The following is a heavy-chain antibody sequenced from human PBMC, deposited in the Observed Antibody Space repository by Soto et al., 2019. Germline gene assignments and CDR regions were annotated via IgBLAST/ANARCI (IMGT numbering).Heavy chain of an antibody. CDR3: ARGGGVGVAGSAAFDM. Sequence: QLHLVQSGAVVKKPGASVTVSCSASGYPVTAYYMHWVRQAPGRGLEWMGGINPATGAAKYTQTFQGRAPMTRDPSTSTVFMELSGLTSEDTAVFYCARGGGVGVAGSAAFDMWGQGTLVTVSS. V-gene: IGHV1-2*02. CDR2: INPATGAA. D-gene: IGHD3-3*01. J-gene: IGHJ3*02. CDR1: GYPVTAYY.